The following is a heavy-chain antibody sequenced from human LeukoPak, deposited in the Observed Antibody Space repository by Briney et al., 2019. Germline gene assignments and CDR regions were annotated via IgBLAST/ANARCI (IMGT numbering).Heavy chain of an antibody. D-gene: IGHD3-22*01. CDR1: GYSFTSYH. V-gene: IGHV1-46*01. Sequence: ASVKVSCKASGYSFTSYHVHWVRQAPGQGLEWMGIINPSDGSTTYAQKFQGRVTMTRDMSTSTVYMELSSLRSEDTAVYYCARTEYYYDSSGYYSYWGQGTLVTVSS. CDR2: INPSDGST. CDR3: ARTEYYYDSSGYYSY. J-gene: IGHJ4*02.